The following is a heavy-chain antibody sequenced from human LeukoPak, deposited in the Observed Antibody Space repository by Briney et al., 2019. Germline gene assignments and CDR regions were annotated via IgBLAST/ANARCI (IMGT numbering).Heavy chain of an antibody. V-gene: IGHV3-7*01. J-gene: IGHJ1*01. CDR1: GFTFSGYW. CDR2: INQDGSEK. CDR3: VRESTAGYNSSWYGFRN. D-gene: IGHD6-13*01. Sequence: GGSLRLSCAASGFTFSGYWMSWVRQAPGKGLEWVGNINQDGSEKYYVDSVKGRFTISRDNAKNSLFLQMGSLRVEDTAVYYCVRESTAGYNSSWYGFRNWGQGTLVSVSS.